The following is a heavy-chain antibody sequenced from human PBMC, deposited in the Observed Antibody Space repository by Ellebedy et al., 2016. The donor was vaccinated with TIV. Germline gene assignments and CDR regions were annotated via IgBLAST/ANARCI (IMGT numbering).Heavy chain of an antibody. CDR1: GYTFTSYG. CDR3: AAGNDGGWFDP. J-gene: IGHJ5*02. V-gene: IGHV1-18*01. Sequence: AASVKVSCKASGYTFTSYGISWVRQAPGQGLEWMGWISTHNGNTNYAQKFQGRLTMTIDTSTSTAYMELSSLRSEDKAVYYCAAGNDGGWFDPWGQGTRVTVSS. CDR2: ISTHNGNT. D-gene: IGHD1-1*01.